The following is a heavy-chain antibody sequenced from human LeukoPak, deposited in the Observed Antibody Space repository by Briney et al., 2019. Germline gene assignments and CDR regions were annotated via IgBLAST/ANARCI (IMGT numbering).Heavy chain of an antibody. CDR3: ARQLWFGEASDWFDP. J-gene: IGHJ5*02. D-gene: IGHD3-10*01. CDR1: GYTFTSYD. V-gene: IGHV1-8*01. CDR2: MNPNSGNT. Sequence: ASVKVSCKASGYTFTSYDINWVRQATGQGLEWMGWMNPNSGNTGYAQKFQGRVTMARNTPISTAYMELSSLRSEDTAVYYCARQLWFGEASDWFDPWGQGTLVTVSS.